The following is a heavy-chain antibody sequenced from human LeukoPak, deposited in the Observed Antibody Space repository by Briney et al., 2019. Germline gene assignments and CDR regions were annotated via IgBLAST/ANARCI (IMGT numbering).Heavy chain of an antibody. CDR3: AGTGGYSYGYHDY. J-gene: IGHJ4*02. Sequence: GGSLRLSCAASGFTVSSNYMSWVRQAPGKGLEWVSVIYSGGSTYYADSVKGRFTISRDNSKNTLYLQMNSLRAEDTAVYYCAGTGGYSYGYHDYWGQGTLVTVSS. D-gene: IGHD5-18*01. V-gene: IGHV3-53*01. CDR1: GFTVSSNY. CDR2: IYSGGST.